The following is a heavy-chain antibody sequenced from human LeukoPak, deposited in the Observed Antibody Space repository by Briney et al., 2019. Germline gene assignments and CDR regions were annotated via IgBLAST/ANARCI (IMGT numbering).Heavy chain of an antibody. Sequence: GGSLRLSCAASGFTFSSYSMNWVRQAPGKGLEWVSAISGSGGSTYYADSVKGRFTISRDNSKNTLYLQMNSLRAEDTAVYYCAKDRRSRDRGYYFDYWGQGTLVTVSS. J-gene: IGHJ4*02. CDR3: AKDRRSRDRGYYFDY. CDR2: ISGSGGST. D-gene: IGHD6-13*01. CDR1: GFTFSSYS. V-gene: IGHV3-23*01.